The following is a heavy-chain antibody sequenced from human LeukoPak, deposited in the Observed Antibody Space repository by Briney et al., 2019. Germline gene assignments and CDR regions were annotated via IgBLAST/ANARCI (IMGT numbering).Heavy chain of an antibody. J-gene: IGHJ4*02. V-gene: IGHV1-2*02. CDR2: INPSSGGT. CDR3: ARDLTSTIFETEDY. Sequence: ASVKVSCKASGGTFSSYAISWVRQAPGQGLEWMGWINPSSGGTNYAQKFQGRVTMTRDTSISTAYMELSRLRSDDTAVYYCARDLTSTIFETEDYWGQGTLVTVSS. D-gene: IGHD3-3*01. CDR1: GGTFSSYA.